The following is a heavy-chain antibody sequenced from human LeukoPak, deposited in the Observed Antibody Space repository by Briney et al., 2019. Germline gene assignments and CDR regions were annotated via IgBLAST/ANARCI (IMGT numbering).Heavy chain of an antibody. Sequence: GGSLRLSCAASGFTFSSYGMHWVRQAPGKGLEWVAFILYDGSNKYYADSVKGRFTISRDNSKNTLYLQMNSLRAEDTAVYYCAKDLDWGQGTLVTVSS. CDR3: AKDLD. V-gene: IGHV3-30*02. CDR1: GFTFSSYG. J-gene: IGHJ4*02. CDR2: ILYDGSNK.